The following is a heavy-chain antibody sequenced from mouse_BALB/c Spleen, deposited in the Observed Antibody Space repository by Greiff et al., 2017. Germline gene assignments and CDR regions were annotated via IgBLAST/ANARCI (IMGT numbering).Heavy chain of an antibody. CDR2: ISSGGSYT. J-gene: IGHJ1*01. D-gene: IGHD1-2*01. V-gene: IGHV5-6*02. CDR1: GFTFSSYG. CDR3: ARRRLPHWYFDV. Sequence: EVKLVESGGDLVKPGGSLKLSCAASGFTFSSYGMSWVRQTPDKRLEWVATISSGGSYTYYPDSVKGRFTISRDNAKNTLYLQMSSLKSEDTAMYYCARRRLPHWYFDVWGAWTTVTVSS.